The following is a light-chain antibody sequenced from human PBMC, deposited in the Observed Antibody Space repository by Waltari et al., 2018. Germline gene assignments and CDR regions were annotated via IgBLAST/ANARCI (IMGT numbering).Light chain of an antibody. CDR3: QQCYTYPYT. Sequence: DSVMTQSPDSLPVFRGERATINCKSRQSVLSSSNIKNCLGWYQQKPGQPPKFLISSASTLESGVPARFSGSCSGTDFTLTISSLQTEDVAVYYCQQCYTYPYTFGQGTNLEIK. CDR1: QSVLSSSNIKNC. V-gene: IGKV4-1*01. CDR2: SAS. J-gene: IGKJ2*01.